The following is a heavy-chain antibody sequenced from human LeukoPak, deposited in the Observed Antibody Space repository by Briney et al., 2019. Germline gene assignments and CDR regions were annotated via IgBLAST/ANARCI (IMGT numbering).Heavy chain of an antibody. Sequence: GASVKVSCKASGGTFSSYAISWVRQAPGQGLEWMGGIIPIFGTANYAQKFQGRVTITADESTSTAYMELSSLRSEDTAVYYCARAPQPPYSRFDYWGQGTLVTVSS. CDR2: IIPIFGTA. CDR1: GGTFSSYA. D-gene: IGHD6-13*01. J-gene: IGHJ4*02. V-gene: IGHV1-69*13. CDR3: ARAPQPPYSRFDY.